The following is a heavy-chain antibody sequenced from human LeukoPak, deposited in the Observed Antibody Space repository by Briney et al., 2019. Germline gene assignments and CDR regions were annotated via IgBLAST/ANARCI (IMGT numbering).Heavy chain of an antibody. CDR1: GYSISSGYC. J-gene: IGHJ4*02. V-gene: IGHV4-38-2*02. CDR3: ASFEFYYSSGNYFNAAYFDY. CDR2: VSHSGSA. Sequence: ETLSLTCTVSGYSISSGYCWGWIRQPPGKGLEWIGSVSHSGSAYNNPSLKSQVTISLDTSKNQVSLKLTSVTAADTAVYYCASFEFYYSSGNYFNAAYFDYWGQGTLVTVSS. D-gene: IGHD3-10*01.